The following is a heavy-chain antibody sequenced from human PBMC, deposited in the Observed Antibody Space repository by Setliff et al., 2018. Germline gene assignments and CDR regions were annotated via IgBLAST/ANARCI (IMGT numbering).Heavy chain of an antibody. CDR1: GFTFSTYN. CDR3: ARAKAGTLFDY. Sequence: GGSLRLSCAASGFTFSTYNMNWVRQAPGKGLEWVSYISFSSSTIYYADSVKGRFTISRDNAKNSLYLQMNSLRAEDTAVYYCARAKAGTLFDYWGQGTLVTVSS. V-gene: IGHV3-48*01. J-gene: IGHJ4*02. D-gene: IGHD6-19*01. CDR2: ISFSSSTI.